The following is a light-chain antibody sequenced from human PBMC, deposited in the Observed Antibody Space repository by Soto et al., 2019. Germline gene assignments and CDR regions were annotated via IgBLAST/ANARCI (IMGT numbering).Light chain of an antibody. J-gene: IGLJ1*01. V-gene: IGLV2-14*01. CDR3: ASYTTSSTYV. Sequence: SALTQPASLSGSPGQSIAISCTGTSSDVGGYSYVSWYQQQPGKAPKLVISDVSNRPSGVSDRFSGSKSGNTASLTISGLQTEDEADYYCASYTTSSTYVFGTGTKVTVL. CDR1: SSDVGGYSY. CDR2: DVS.